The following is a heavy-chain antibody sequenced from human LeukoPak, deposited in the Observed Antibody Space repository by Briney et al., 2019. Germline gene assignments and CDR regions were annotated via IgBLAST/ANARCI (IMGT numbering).Heavy chain of an antibody. CDR2: ISHSGST. Sequence: SSETLSLTCTVSGDSISGYYWSWIRRPPGKGLEWIGCISHSGSTIYNPSLKNRVAMSLDTSKNQFSLRLSSVTAADTAMYYCARDRLATTAYDALGIWGQGTMVAVSS. J-gene: IGHJ3*02. D-gene: IGHD4-17*01. V-gene: IGHV4-59*01. CDR3: ARDRLATTAYDALGI. CDR1: GDSISGYY.